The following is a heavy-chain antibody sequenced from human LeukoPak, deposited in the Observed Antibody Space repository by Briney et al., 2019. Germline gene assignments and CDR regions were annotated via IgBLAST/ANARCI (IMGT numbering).Heavy chain of an antibody. J-gene: IGHJ4*02. CDR2: IYHSGST. CDR3: AREIAVAAPGFDY. Sequence: SETLSLTCTVSGYSISSGYYWGWIRQPPGKGLEWIGSIYHSGSTYYNPSLKSRVTISVDTSKNQFSLKLSSVTAADTAVYYCAREIAVAAPGFDYWGQGTLVTVSS. CDR1: GYSISSGYY. V-gene: IGHV4-38-2*02. D-gene: IGHD6-19*01.